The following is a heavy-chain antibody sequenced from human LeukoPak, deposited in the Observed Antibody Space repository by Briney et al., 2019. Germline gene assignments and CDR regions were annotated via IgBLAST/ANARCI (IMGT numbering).Heavy chain of an antibody. Sequence: SETLSLTCTVAGVSISSGGYYWSWIRQPPGKGLEWIGYIYHSGSTYYNPSLKSRVTISVDRSKNQFSLKLSSVTAADTAVYYCARAPIRNCGGDCYPLTWGQGTLVTVSS. CDR3: ARAPIRNCGGDCYPLT. CDR1: GVSISSGGYY. D-gene: IGHD2-21*01. J-gene: IGHJ4*02. CDR2: IYHSGST. V-gene: IGHV4-30-2*01.